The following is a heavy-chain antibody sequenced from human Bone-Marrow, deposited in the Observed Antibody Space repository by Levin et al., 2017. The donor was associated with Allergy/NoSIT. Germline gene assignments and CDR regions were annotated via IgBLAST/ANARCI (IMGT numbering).Heavy chain of an antibody. CDR3: ARELRSGDPFDS. D-gene: IGHD1-26*01. Sequence: SETLSLTCAVSGSSFSSGCNWCGIRQPPEKGLGWIASISHSGSTFYSPSVKSRVTISLDTSKNQFSLELSSVTAADTAVCYCARELRSGDPFDSWGQGTLVTVSS. CDR1: GSSFSSGCN. V-gene: IGHV4-38-2*02. CDR2: ISHSGST. J-gene: IGHJ4*02.